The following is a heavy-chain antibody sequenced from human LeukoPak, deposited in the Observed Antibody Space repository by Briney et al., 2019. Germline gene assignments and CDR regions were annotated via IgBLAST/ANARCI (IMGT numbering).Heavy chain of an antibody. CDR2: IYYTGST. D-gene: IGHD3-10*01. J-gene: IGHJ6*02. CDR1: GGCVSSNNYY. CDR3: ARARDYYYYGMDV. V-gene: IGHV4-61*01. Sequence: SETLCLTCTVSGGCVSSNNYYWSWIRQPPGKGLEWIGYIYYTGSTNYNPSLKSRVTISVDTSKNQFSLKLSSVTAADTAVYYCARARDYYYYGMDVWGQGTTVTVSS.